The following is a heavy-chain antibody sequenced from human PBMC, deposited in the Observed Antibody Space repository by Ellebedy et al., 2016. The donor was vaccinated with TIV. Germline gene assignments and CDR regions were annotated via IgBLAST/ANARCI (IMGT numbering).Heavy chain of an antibody. CDR2: ISYDGSNK. CDR1: GFTFSSYA. J-gene: IGHJ3*02. V-gene: IGHV3-30*04. D-gene: IGHD2-2*01. Sequence: GESLKISXAASGFTFSSYAMHWVRQAPGKGLEWVAVISYDGSNKYYADSVKGRFTISRDNSKNTLYLQMNSLRAEDTAVYYCARAVVVVPAAMGAFDIWGQGTMVTVSS. CDR3: ARAVVVVPAAMGAFDI.